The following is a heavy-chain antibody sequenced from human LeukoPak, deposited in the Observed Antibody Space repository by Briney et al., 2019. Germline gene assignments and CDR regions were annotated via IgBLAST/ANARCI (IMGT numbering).Heavy chain of an antibody. Sequence: GGSLRLSCAASGFTFSSYGMHWVRQAPGKGLEWVTFIRYDGDNQYYADSVKGRFTISRDNFKNTLSLQINSLRPEDTAVYYCAKDLGGLLAKYYFDNWGQGTLVTVSS. J-gene: IGHJ4*02. CDR1: GFTFSSYG. CDR3: AKDLGGLLAKYYFDN. CDR2: IRYDGDNQ. V-gene: IGHV3-30*02. D-gene: IGHD5-12*01.